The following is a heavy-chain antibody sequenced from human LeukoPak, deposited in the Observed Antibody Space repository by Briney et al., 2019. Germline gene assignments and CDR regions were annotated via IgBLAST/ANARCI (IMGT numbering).Heavy chain of an antibody. V-gene: IGHV1-24*01. D-gene: IGHD6-19*01. CDR1: GYTLTELS. Sequence: GASVKVSCKVSGYTLTELSMHWVRQAPGKGLEWMGGSDPEDGETIYAQKFQGRVTMTEDTSTDTAYMELSSLRSEDTAVYYCATVGIAVAGTVVFDYWGQGTLVTVSS. CDR2: SDPEDGET. CDR3: ATVGIAVAGTVVFDY. J-gene: IGHJ4*02.